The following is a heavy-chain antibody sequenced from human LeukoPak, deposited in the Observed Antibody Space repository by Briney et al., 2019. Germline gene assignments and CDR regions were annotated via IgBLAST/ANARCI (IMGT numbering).Heavy chain of an antibody. Sequence: PSETLSLTCTVSGGSISSYYWSRIRQPPGKGLEWIGYIYYSGSTNYNPSLKSRVTISVDTSKNQFSLKLSSVTAADTAVYYCARAPFYGDYERGYFDYWGQGTLVTVSS. D-gene: IGHD4-17*01. V-gene: IGHV4-59*01. CDR2: IYYSGST. CDR1: GGSISSYY. CDR3: ARAPFYGDYERGYFDY. J-gene: IGHJ4*02.